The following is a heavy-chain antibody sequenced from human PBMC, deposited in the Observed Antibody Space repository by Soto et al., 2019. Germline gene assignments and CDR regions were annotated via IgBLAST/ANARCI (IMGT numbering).Heavy chain of an antibody. Sequence: GESLKISCKGSGYSFTSYWIGWVRQMPGKGLEWMGIIYPCDSDTRYSPSIKGQVTISADKSIRTAYLPGSSPDASDTAMYCWGRLSGSYYYYYMDVWGKGTPVTVSS. V-gene: IGHV5-51*01. CDR1: GYSFTSYW. CDR3: GRLSGSYYYYYMDV. J-gene: IGHJ6*03. CDR2: IYPCDSDT.